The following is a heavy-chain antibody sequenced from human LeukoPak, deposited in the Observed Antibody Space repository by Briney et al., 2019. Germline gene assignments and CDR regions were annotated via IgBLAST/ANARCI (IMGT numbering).Heavy chain of an antibody. V-gene: IGHV3-53*01. D-gene: IGHD1-14*01. CDR2: IFAGVGT. J-gene: IGHJ4*02. Sequence: GRSLRLSCAASGFTVSNNYMTWVRQAPGKGLEWVSIIFAGVGTYYADSVRGRFTISRDNSKNTSYLQMNSLEAEDAAVYYCARGDRETGQHFDYWGQGTLVTVS. CDR3: ARGDRETGQHFDY. CDR1: GFTVSNNY.